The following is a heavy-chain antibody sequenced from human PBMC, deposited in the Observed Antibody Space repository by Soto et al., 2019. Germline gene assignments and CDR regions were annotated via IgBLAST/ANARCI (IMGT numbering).Heavy chain of an antibody. D-gene: IGHD2-2*01. J-gene: IGHJ3*02. V-gene: IGHV4-39*01. CDR3: ARPGGDIVVVPAAPEDDAFDI. CDR2: IYYSGST. Sequence: SETLSLTCTVSGGSISSSSYYWGWIRQPPGKGLEWIGSIYYSGSTYYNPSLKSRVTISVDTSKNQFSLKLSSVTAADTAVYYCARPGGDIVVVPAAPEDDAFDIWGQGTMVTV. CDR1: GGSISSSSYY.